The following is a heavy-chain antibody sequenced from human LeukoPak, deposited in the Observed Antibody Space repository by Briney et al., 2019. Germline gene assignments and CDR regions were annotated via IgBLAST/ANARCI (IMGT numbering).Heavy chain of an antibody. D-gene: IGHD2-15*01. CDR3: ARAGYCSGGSCYYAFDI. CDR2: INPNSGGT. Sequence: GASVKVSCKASGYTFTGYYMHWVRQAPGQGLEWMGWINPNSGGTNYAQKFQGRVTMTRDTSISTAYMELSRLRSDDTAVYYCARAGYCSGGSCYYAFDIWGQGTMVTVSS. J-gene: IGHJ3*02. V-gene: IGHV1-2*02. CDR1: GYTFTGYY.